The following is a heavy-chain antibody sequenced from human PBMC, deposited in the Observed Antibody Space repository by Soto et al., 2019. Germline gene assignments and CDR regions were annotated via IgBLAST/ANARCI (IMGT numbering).Heavy chain of an antibody. V-gene: IGHV1-2*02. D-gene: IGHD3-10*01. CDR3: ARNMDYYYGPGSGNGHGV. Sequence: QVQLVQSGAEVKEPGDSVRVSCEDSGYTFTAYYIHWVRQAPGQGLEWMGWINPKFGDTTYAQDFQGRLPLTRDMSISTVYMDVSRLTSDDTAIYYCARNMDYYYGPGSGNGHGVWGQGTTVNVFS. CDR1: GYTFTAYY. CDR2: INPKFGDT. J-gene: IGHJ6*02.